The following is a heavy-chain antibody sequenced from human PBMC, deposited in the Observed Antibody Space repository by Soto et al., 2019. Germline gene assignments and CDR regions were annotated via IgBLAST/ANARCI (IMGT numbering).Heavy chain of an antibody. D-gene: IGHD2-15*01. CDR3: ARKGDIVVVVAATPYYYYYGMDV. V-gene: IGHV1-69*01. CDR2: IIPIFGTA. CDR1: GGTFSSYA. J-gene: IGHJ6*02. Sequence: QVQLVQSGAEVKKPGSSVKVSCKASGGTFSSYAISWVRQAPGQGLEWMGGIIPIFGTANYAQKFQGRVTMTADESTSTAYMELSSLRAEDTAVYYCARKGDIVVVVAATPYYYYYGMDVWGQGTTVTVSS.